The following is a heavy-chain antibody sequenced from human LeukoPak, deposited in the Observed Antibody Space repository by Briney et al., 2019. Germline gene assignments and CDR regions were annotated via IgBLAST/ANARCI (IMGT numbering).Heavy chain of an antibody. Sequence: GGSLRLSCAASGFTFSSYSMNWVRQAPGKGLEWVSSISSSSSYIYYADSVKGRFTISRDNAKNSLYLQMNSLRAEDTAVYYCARGDSSSWKNYYYYYGMDVWGQGTTVTVSS. V-gene: IGHV3-21*01. D-gene: IGHD6-13*01. J-gene: IGHJ6*02. CDR3: ARGDSSSWKNYYYYYGMDV. CDR1: GFTFSSYS. CDR2: ISSSSSYI.